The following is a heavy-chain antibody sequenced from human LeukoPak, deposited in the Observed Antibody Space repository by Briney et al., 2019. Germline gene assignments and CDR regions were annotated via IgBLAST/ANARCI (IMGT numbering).Heavy chain of an antibody. CDR3: ARVYDSSGYYWDY. Sequence: SETLSLTCTVSGGSLSSGDYYWSWIRQPPGKGLEWIGYIYYSGSTYYNPSLKSRVTISVDTSKNQFSLKLSSVTAADTAVYYCARVYDSSGYYWDYWGQGTLVTVSS. J-gene: IGHJ4*02. CDR1: GGSLSSGDYY. CDR2: IYYSGST. D-gene: IGHD3-22*01. V-gene: IGHV4-30-4*01.